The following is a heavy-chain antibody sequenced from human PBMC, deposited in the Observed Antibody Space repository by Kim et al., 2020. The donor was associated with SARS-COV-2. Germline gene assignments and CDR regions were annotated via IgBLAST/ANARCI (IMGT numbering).Heavy chain of an antibody. V-gene: IGHV4-31*03. Sequence: TLSLTCTVSGGSISSGGYYWSWIRQHPGKGLEWIGYIYYSGSTYYNPSLKSRVTISVDTSKNQFSLKLSSVTAADTAVYYCARRQQLGQAGFDYWGQGTLVTVSS. CDR2: IYYSGST. J-gene: IGHJ4*02. CDR1: GGSISSGGYY. D-gene: IGHD6-13*01. CDR3: ARRQQLGQAGFDY.